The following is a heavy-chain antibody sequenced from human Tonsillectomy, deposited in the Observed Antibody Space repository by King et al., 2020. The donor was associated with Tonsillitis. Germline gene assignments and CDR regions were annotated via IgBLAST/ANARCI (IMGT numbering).Heavy chain of an antibody. J-gene: IGHJ6*02. CDR2: IIPILGIA. CDR1: GGTFSSYA. V-gene: IGHV1-69*09. D-gene: IGHD5-24*01. CDR3: ARERWLRWLQFLLSGMDV. Sequence: QLVQSGAEVKKPGSSVKVSCKASGGTFSSYAISWVRQAPGQGLEWMGRIIPILGIANYAQKFQGRVTITADKSTSTAYMELSSLRSEDTAVYYCARERWLRWLQFLLSGMDVWGQGTTVTVSS.